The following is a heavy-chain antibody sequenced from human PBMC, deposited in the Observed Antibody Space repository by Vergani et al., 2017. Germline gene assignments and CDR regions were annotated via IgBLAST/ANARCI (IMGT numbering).Heavy chain of an antibody. D-gene: IGHD2-2*01. CDR3: AKSAAAHYYCYMDV. CDR1: GFTFDDYT. Sequence: EVQLVESGGVVVQPGGSLRLSCAASGFTFDDYTMHWVRQAPGKGLEWVSLISWDGGSTYYADSVKGRFTISRDNSKNSLYLQMNSLRTEDTALYYCAKSAAAHYYCYMDVWGKGTTVTVSS. V-gene: IGHV3-43*01. CDR2: ISWDGGST. J-gene: IGHJ6*03.